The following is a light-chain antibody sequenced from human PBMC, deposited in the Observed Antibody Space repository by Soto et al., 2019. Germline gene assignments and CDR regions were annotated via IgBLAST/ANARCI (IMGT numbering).Light chain of an antibody. V-gene: IGKV3-15*01. CDR3: QQYNDWPPWT. CDR1: QSVSGS. Sequence: EIVVTQSPATLSVSPGERATLSCRASQSVSGSLAWYQQKPGQAPRLLIYGASTRATGIPARFSGSGSGTEFTLTISSLQSEDFAVYYCQQYNDWPPWTFGQGTKVDIK. CDR2: GAS. J-gene: IGKJ1*01.